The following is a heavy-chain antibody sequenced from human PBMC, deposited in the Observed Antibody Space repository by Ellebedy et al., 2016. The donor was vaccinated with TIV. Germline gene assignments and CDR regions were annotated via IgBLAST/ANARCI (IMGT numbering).Heavy chain of an antibody. D-gene: IGHD1-26*01. J-gene: IGHJ6*02. CDR3: ARVGATFYYGMDV. CDR2: INPSGGST. V-gene: IGHV1-46*01. CDR1: GYTFTTYY. Sequence: ASVKVSCKASGYTFTTYYIHWVRQAPGQGLEWMGIINPSGGSTSYAQKFQGRVTMTRDTSTSTVYMELRSLRSDDTAVYYCARVGATFYYGMDVWGQGTTVTDSS.